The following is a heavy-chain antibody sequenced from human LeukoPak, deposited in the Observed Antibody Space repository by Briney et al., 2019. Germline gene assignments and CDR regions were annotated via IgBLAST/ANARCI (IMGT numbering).Heavy chain of an antibody. V-gene: IGHV4-59*01. D-gene: IGHD5-24*01. CDR2: IYYSGST. CDR3: ARAIETATALDY. J-gene: IGHJ4*02. CDR1: GGSISSYY. Sequence: SETLSLTCTVSGGSISSYYWSWIRQPPGKGLEWIGYIYYSGSTNYNPSLKSRVTISVDTSKNQFSLKLSSVTAADTAVYYCARAIETATALDYWGQGTLVTVSS.